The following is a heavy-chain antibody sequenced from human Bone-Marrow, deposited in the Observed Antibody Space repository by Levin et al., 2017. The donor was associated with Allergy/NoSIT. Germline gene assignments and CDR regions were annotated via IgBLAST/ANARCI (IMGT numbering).Heavy chain of an antibody. CDR2: ISWNSGSI. V-gene: IGHV3-9*01. Sequence: LSLTCAASGFTFDDYAMHWVRQAPGKGLEWVSGISWNSGSIGYADSVKGRFTISRDNAKNSLYLQMNSLRAEDTALYYCAKAIFRNDYAFDIWGQGTMVTVSS. CDR3: AKAIFRNDYAFDI. CDR1: GFTFDDYA. D-gene: IGHD1-1*01. J-gene: IGHJ3*02.